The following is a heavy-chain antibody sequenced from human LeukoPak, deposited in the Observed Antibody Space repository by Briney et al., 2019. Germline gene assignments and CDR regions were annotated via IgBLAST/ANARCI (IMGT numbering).Heavy chain of an antibody. J-gene: IGHJ4*02. D-gene: IGHD3-10*01. CDR1: GYTFTGQY. CDR3: ASRSASGNWFLAY. V-gene: IGHV1-2*02. Sequence: ASVKVSCKASGYTFTGQYIHWVRQAPGQGLDWMGWIDPNSGGTNYAQKFQGGVTMTRDTSISTVYMELSRLTSDDTAVYYCASRSASGNWFLAYWGQGSLVTLSS. CDR2: IDPNSGGT.